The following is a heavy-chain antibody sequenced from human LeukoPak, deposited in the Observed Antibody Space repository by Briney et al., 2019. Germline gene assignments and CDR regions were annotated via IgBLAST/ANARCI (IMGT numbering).Heavy chain of an antibody. V-gene: IGHV3-23*01. CDR3: AKGYRCFDS. CDR1: GFTFATYA. Sequence: GGSLRLSCAASGFTFATYALSWVRQAPGKGLEWVSAITGSGTSTYYADSVKGRFTISRDNSKNTLYLQMNSLRAEDTAVYYCAKGYRCFDSWGQGTLVTVSS. D-gene: IGHD1-1*01. J-gene: IGHJ4*02. CDR2: ITGSGTST.